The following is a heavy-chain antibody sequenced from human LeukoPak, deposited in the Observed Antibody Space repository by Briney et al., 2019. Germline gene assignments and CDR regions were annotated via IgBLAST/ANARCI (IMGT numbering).Heavy chain of an antibody. Sequence: GGSLRLSCAASGFTVSNYYMSWVRQAPGKGLEWVLVIYGAGSIYYADSVKGRFTISRDNSKNTLYLQMNSLRAEDTAMYYCARDSYDSSGYAFDIWGQGTMVTVSS. V-gene: IGHV3-53*01. CDR2: IYGAGSI. D-gene: IGHD3-22*01. CDR1: GFTVSNYY. J-gene: IGHJ3*02. CDR3: ARDSYDSSGYAFDI.